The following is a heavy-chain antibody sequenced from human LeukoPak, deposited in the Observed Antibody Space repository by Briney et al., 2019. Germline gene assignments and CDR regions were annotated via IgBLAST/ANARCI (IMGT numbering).Heavy chain of an antibody. CDR3: ARSTPTIY. CDR2: ISYDGSNK. Sequence: PGRSLRLSCAASGFTFSSYAMHWVRQAPGKGLEWVAVISYDGSNKYYADSVKGRFTISRDNSKNTLYLQMNSLRAEDTAVYYCARSTPTIYWGQGTLVTVSS. CDR1: GFTFSSYA. V-gene: IGHV3-30*07. J-gene: IGHJ4*02. D-gene: IGHD5-12*01.